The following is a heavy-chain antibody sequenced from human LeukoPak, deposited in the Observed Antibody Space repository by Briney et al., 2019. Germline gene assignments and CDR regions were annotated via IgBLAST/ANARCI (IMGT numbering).Heavy chain of an antibody. V-gene: IGHV3-21*01. CDR2: ISSSSSYI. Sequence: GGSLRLSCAASGFTFSSYNMNWVRQAPGKGLEWVSSISSSSSYIYYTDSVKGRFTISRDNAKNSLYLQMNSLRAGDTAVYYCAGITVISRGYYYGMDVWGQGTTVTVSS. CDR1: GFTFSSYN. J-gene: IGHJ6*02. D-gene: IGHD4-17*01. CDR3: AGITVISRGYYYGMDV.